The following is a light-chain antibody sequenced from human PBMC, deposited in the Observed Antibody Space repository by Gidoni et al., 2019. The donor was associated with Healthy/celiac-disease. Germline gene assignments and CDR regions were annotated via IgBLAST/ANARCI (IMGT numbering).Light chain of an antibody. CDR1: SSDVGGYNY. CDR2: DVS. Sequence: QSALTQPASVSGSPGQSITISCTGTSSDVGGYNYVSWYQQHPGKAPKLMIYDVSNRPSGVSNRFCGSKSGNTASLTISGLQAEDEADYYCSSYTSSSTLRVFGGGTKLTVL. J-gene: IGLJ3*02. CDR3: SSYTSSSTLRV. V-gene: IGLV2-14*01.